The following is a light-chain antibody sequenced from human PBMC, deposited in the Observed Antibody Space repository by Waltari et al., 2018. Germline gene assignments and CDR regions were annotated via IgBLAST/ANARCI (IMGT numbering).Light chain of an antibody. J-gene: IGLJ1*01. CDR2: GST. Sequence: QSVLTQPPSVSGAPGPRVTISCSGANSNIGAFHVLWYQKSPGAAPKLLIYGSTNRPAGVPDRFSGSKSDTSASLVITGLQVEDEGDFYCQSYDNMVHGCVFGTGTKVIV. CDR1: NSNIGAFH. CDR3: QSYDNMVHGCV. V-gene: IGLV1-40*02.